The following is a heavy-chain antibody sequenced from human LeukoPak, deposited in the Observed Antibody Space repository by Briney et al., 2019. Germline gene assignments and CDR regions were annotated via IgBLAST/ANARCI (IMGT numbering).Heavy chain of an antibody. V-gene: IGHV4-34*01. D-gene: IGHD3-10*01. CDR2: INHSGST. Sequence: SETLSLTCAVYGGSFSGYYWSWIRPPPGKGMEWIGEINHSGSTNYNPSLKSRVTISVDTSKNQFSMKLSSVTAADTGVYYCARGNSVPVFDYWGQGTLVTVSS. CDR1: GGSFSGYY. CDR3: ARGNSVPVFDY. J-gene: IGHJ4*02.